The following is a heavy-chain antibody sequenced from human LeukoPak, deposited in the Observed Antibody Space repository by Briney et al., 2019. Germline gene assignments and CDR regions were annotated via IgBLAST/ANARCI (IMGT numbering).Heavy chain of an antibody. CDR3: AKDPQPYYDNSGYYSS. CDR1: GFTFSSYA. CDR2: ISGSGGST. Sequence: GGSLRLSCAASGFTFSSYAMSWVRQAPGKGLEWVSAISGSGGSTYYADSVKGRFTISRDNSKNTLYLQMNSLRAEDTAVYYCAKDPQPYYDNSGYYSSWGQGTLVTVSS. V-gene: IGHV3-23*01. J-gene: IGHJ5*02. D-gene: IGHD3-22*01.